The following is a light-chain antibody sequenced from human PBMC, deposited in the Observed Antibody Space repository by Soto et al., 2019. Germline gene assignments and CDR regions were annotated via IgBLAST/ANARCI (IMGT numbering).Light chain of an antibody. CDR2: GAS. CDR3: QQYGTSPRM. CDR1: QSVSNNY. Sequence: EIVLTQSPGTLSLSPGVTAALSCRASQSVSNNYLAWYQQKPGQAPRLLIYGASSRATGIPDRFSGSASGTDFTLTISRLEPEDFAVYYCQQYGTSPRMFGQGTKVDIK. V-gene: IGKV3-20*01. J-gene: IGKJ1*01.